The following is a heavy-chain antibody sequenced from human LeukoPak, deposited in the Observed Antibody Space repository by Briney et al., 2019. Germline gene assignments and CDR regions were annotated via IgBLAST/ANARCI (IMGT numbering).Heavy chain of an antibody. D-gene: IGHD1-1*01. V-gene: IGHV5-51*01. Sequence: GESLKIFCKGAGYTFISYWIAWVRQLPGKGLEWLGMVFLGDSDTRYSPSFQGQVTISADKSINTAYLQWSSLKASDTAMYYCARLEGLQLRASFDYWGQGTLVTVSS. CDR3: ARLEGLQLRASFDY. CDR1: GYTFISYW. CDR2: VFLGDSDT. J-gene: IGHJ4*02.